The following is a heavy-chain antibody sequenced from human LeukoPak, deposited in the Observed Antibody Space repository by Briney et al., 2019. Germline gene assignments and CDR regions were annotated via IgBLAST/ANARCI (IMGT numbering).Heavy chain of an antibody. CDR1: GGTFSSYA. Sequence: EASVKVSCKASGGTFSSYAISWVRQAPGQGLEWMGGIIPIFGTANYAQKFQGRVTITADESTSTAYMELSSLRSEDTAVYYCASGGETTVVTGGQGVFQHWGQGTLVTVSS. D-gene: IGHD4-23*01. J-gene: IGHJ1*01. V-gene: IGHV1-69*13. CDR3: ASGGETTVVTGGQGVFQH. CDR2: IIPIFGTA.